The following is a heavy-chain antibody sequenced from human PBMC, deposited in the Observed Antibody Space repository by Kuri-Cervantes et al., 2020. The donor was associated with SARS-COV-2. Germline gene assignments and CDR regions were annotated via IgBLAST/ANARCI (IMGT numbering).Heavy chain of an antibody. D-gene: IGHD5-24*01. CDR1: GGSISTYY. V-gene: IGHV4-59*12. J-gene: IGHJ4*02. CDR2: VYYSGST. Sequence: GSLRLSCTVSGGSISTYYWTWIRQPPGKGLEWIGYVYYSGSTNYNPSLKSRVTISVDTSKNQLSLNVSSVTAADTAVYYCARGMAEVSYYFDYWGQGTLVT. CDR3: ARGMAEVSYYFDY.